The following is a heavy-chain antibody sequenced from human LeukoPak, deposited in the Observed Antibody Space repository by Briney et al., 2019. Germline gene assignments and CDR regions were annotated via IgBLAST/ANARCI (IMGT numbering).Heavy chain of an antibody. Sequence: EASVKVSCKASGYTFTSYYMHWVRQAPGQGLEWMGGIIPIFGTANYAQKFQGRVTITADESTSTAYMELSSLRSEDTAVYYCVGGLDYWGQGTLVTVSS. CDR2: IIPIFGTA. D-gene: IGHD3-10*01. CDR1: GYTFTSYY. V-gene: IGHV1-69*13. CDR3: VGGLDY. J-gene: IGHJ4*02.